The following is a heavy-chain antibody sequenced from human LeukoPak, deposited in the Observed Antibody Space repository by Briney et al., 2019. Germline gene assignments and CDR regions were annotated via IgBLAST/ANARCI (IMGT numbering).Heavy chain of an antibody. CDR1: GGSISSSSYY. CDR2: IYHSGST. D-gene: IGHD1-1*01. CDR3: AREGNLGTTLDY. J-gene: IGHJ4*02. Sequence: SETLSLTCTVSGGSISSSSYYWGWIRQPPGKGLEWIGYIYHSGSTYYNPSLKSRVTISVDRSKNQFSLKLSSVTAADTAVYYCAREGNLGTTLDYWGQGTLVTVSS. V-gene: IGHV4-39*07.